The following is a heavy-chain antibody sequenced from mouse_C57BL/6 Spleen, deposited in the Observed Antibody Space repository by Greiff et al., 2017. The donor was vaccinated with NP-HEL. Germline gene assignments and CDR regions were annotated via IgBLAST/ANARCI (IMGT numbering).Heavy chain of an antibody. D-gene: IGHD1-1*01. CDR3: TREITTVVATDYFDY. CDR1: GYTFTSYW. V-gene: IGHV1-5*01. J-gene: IGHJ2*01. Sequence: EVQLQQSGTVLARPGASVKMSCKTSGYTFTSYWMHWVKQRPGQGLEWIGAIYPGNSDTSYNQKFKGKAKLTAVTSASTAYMELSSLTNEDSAVYYCTREITTVVATDYFDYWGQGTTLTVSS. CDR2: IYPGNSDT.